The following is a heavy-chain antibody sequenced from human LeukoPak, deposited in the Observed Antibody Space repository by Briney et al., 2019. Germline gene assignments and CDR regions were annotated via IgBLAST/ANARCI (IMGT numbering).Heavy chain of an antibody. CDR1: GFTFSNYG. D-gene: IGHD1-20*01. CDR3: AKGISGNSFYFDY. V-gene: IGHV3-30*02. Sequence: PGGSLRLSCAASGFTFSNYGMHWVRQAPGKGLEWLAVIWHDGSNKYYADSVKGRFTISRDNSRNTLYLQMNSLRAEDTAVYYCAKGISGNSFYFDYWGQGTLVTVSS. CDR2: IWHDGSNK. J-gene: IGHJ4*02.